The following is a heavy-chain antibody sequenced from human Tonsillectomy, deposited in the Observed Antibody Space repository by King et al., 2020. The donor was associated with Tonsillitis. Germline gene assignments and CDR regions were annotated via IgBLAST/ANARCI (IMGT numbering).Heavy chain of an antibody. J-gene: IGHJ4*02. Sequence: VQLVESGGVLIQPGGSLRVSCSASGFNVSTNYMTWVRQPPGKGLEWVSVISTAGTTYYADSVRGRFPISRDNSKNTLYLQMNSLRADDTAVYHCARLTGGFDYWGQGTLVTVSA. D-gene: IGHD7-27*01. V-gene: IGHV3-53*01. CDR1: GFNVSTNY. CDR3: ARLTGGFDY. CDR2: ISTAGTT.